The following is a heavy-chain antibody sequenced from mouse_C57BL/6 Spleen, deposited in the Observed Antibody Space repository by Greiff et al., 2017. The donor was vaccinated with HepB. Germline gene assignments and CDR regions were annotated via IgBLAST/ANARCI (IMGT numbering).Heavy chain of an antibody. D-gene: IGHD2-5*01. V-gene: IGHV1-59*01. Sequence: QVQLQQPGAELVRPGTSVKLSCKASGYTFTSYWMHWVKQRPGQGLEWIGVIDPSDSYTNYNQKFKGKATLTVDTSSSTAYMQLSSLTSEDSAVYYCARYRLYYSNYVWYFDVWGTGTTVTVSS. J-gene: IGHJ1*03. CDR3: ARYRLYYSNYVWYFDV. CDR1: GYTFTSYW. CDR2: IDPSDSYT.